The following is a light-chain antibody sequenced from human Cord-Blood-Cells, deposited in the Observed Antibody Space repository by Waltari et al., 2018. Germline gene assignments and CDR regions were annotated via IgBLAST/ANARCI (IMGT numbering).Light chain of an antibody. Sequence: QSALTQPRSVSGSPGQSVTISCTGTSSDVGGYNYVSWYQQHPGKAPKLMIYDVRKRPSGVTDRFSGSKSGKTASLTISGLQAEDEADYYCCSYAGSYTYVVFGGGTKLTVL. V-gene: IGLV2-11*01. CDR1: SSDVGGYNY. J-gene: IGLJ2*01. CDR2: DVR. CDR3: CSYAGSYTYVV.